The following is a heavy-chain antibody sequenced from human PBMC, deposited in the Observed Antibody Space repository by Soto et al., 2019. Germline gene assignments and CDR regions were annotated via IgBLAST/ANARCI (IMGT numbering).Heavy chain of an antibody. CDR3: ARSREFDY. J-gene: IGHJ4*02. CDR1: GGSLSGATYS. V-gene: IGHV4-30-2*01. CDR2: IFPSGTT. Sequence: PSETLSLTCGVSGGSLSGATYSWNWIRQPPGKGLEWIGYIFPSGTTYFNPSLKSRVTISIDVSKNQFSLSLRSLTAADTVVYYCARSREFDYWSQGTLVTVSS.